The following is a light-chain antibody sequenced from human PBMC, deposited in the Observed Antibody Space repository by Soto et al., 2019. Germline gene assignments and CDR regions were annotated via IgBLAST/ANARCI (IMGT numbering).Light chain of an antibody. CDR1: QTIKTY. J-gene: IGKJ1*01. CDR3: QQTYTAPGT. CDR2: AAS. V-gene: IGKV1-39*01. Sequence: DIQMTQSPSPLSASVGDSVTITCRASQTIKTYLNWYRHKPGKAPELLICAASRLQSGVASRFSGSGSGTYFILTISSLQPDDLATYYCQQTYTAPGTFGQGTKVEI.